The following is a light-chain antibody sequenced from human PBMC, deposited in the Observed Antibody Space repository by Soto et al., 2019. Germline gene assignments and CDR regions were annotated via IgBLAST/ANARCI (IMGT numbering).Light chain of an antibody. CDR1: QGISRS. Sequence: DSQITQSPYSVSASVGDRVTTSCQASQGISRSLAWYQQKPGKAPKLLIYAASSLQSGVPSRFSGTGFGTDFTLTISSLQPEDSAIYYCQQADTFPITFGQGTRLEIK. V-gene: IGKV1D-12*01. J-gene: IGKJ5*01. CDR3: QQADTFPIT. CDR2: AAS.